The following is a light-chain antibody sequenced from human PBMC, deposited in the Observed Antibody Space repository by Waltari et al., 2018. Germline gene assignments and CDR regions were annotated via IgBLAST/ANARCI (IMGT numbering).Light chain of an antibody. J-gene: IGLJ2*01. CDR2: SNN. Sequence: QSVLTQPPSASGPPGQTATIPCSGSTSNLGSNTVNWYQRLPGTAPKLLTQSNNQRPSGVPDRFSGSKSGTSASLIISGLQSEDEAEYFCAAWDDSLKAVLFGGGTKLTVL. CDR3: AAWDDSLKAVL. CDR1: TSNLGSNT. V-gene: IGLV1-44*01.